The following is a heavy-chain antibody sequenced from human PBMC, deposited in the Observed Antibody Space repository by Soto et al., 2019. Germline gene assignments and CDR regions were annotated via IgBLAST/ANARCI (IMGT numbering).Heavy chain of an antibody. V-gene: IGHV3-33*01. D-gene: IGHD3-10*01. CDR2: IWYDGSNK. CDR3: AREPVYPAYGSYYYYYGMDV. CDR1: GFTFSSYG. J-gene: IGHJ6*02. Sequence: PGGSLRLSCAASGFTFSSYGMHWVRQAPGKGLERVAVIWYDGSNKYYADSVKGRFTISRDNSKNTLYLQMNSLRAEDTAVYYYAREPVYPAYGSYYYYYGMDVWGQGTTVTVSS.